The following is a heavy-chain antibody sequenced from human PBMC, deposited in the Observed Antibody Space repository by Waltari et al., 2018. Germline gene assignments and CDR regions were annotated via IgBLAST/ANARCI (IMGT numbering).Heavy chain of an antibody. J-gene: IGHJ6*02. CDR3: ARGLAAQSYYYYGMDV. Sequence: QVQLVQSGAEVKKPGSSVKVSCKASGGTFSSYAISWVRPAPGQGLEWMGGIIPIFGTANYAQKFQGRVTITTDESTSTAYMELSSLRSEDTAVYYRARGLAAQSYYYYGMDVWGQGTTVTVSS. V-gene: IGHV1-69*05. CDR2: IIPIFGTA. D-gene: IGHD6-6*01. CDR1: GGTFSSYA.